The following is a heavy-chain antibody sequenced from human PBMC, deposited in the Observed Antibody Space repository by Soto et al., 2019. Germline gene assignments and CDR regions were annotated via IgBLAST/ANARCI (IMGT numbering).Heavy chain of an antibody. CDR3: AKDQGKSSSLSDPEGYYMDV. Sequence: GGSLRLSCAASGFTFSSYAMSWVRQAPGKGLEWVSAISGSGGSTYYADSVKGRFTISRDNSKNALYLQMNSLRAEDTAVYYCAKDQGKSSSLSDPEGYYMDVWGKGTTVTVS. V-gene: IGHV3-23*01. D-gene: IGHD6-6*01. J-gene: IGHJ6*03. CDR1: GFTFSSYA. CDR2: ISGSGGST.